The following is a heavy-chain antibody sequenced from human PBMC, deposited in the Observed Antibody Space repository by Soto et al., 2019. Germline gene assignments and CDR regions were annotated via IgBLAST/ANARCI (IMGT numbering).Heavy chain of an antibody. D-gene: IGHD3-10*01. Sequence: GASLKVSCKSSGCTFSSYAISWVRQAPGQGLEWMGGIIPIFGTANYAQKFQGRVTITADESTSTAYMELSSLRSEDTAVYYCARVTMVRGVITPFFDYWGQGTLVTVSS. J-gene: IGHJ4*02. CDR1: GCTFSSYA. CDR2: IIPIFGTA. V-gene: IGHV1-69*13. CDR3: ARVTMVRGVITPFFDY.